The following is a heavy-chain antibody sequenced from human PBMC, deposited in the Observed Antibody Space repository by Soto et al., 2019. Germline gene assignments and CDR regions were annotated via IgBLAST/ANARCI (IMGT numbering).Heavy chain of an antibody. Sequence: ASVKVSCKASGYTFTGYYMHWVRQAPGQGLEWMGWINPNSGGTNYAQKFQGWVTMTRDTSISTAYMELSRLRSDDTAVYYCAITGGWYGYYFDYWGQGTQVTVSS. D-gene: IGHD6-19*01. CDR1: GYTFTGYY. CDR2: INPNSGGT. V-gene: IGHV1-2*04. CDR3: AITGGWYGYYFDY. J-gene: IGHJ4*02.